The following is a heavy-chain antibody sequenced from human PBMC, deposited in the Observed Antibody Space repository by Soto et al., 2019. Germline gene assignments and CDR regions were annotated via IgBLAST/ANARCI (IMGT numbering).Heavy chain of an antibody. CDR2: IIPVFGTA. CDR1: GGSLSKYG. V-gene: IGHV1-69*12. CDR3: ARGDATKIVVTTYSAMDV. J-gene: IGHJ6*02. D-gene: IGHD4-17*01. Sequence: QVQLVQSGAEVKKPGSSVKVSCKASGGSLSKYGISWVRQAPGQGLEWMGGIIPVFGTANYAQKFQGRVTITEEEYTNIVYMDVTSLRSEDTAVYYCARGDATKIVVTTYSAMDVWGQGTTVTVSS.